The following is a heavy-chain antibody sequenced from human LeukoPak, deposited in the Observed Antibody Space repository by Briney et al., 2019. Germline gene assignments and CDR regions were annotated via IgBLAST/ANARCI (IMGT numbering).Heavy chain of an antibody. CDR2: IYYSGST. CDR3: ARHADIVSPFDY. CDR1: GGSISSGGYY. Sequence: SQTLSLTCTVSGGSISSGGYYWSWIRQHPGKGLEWIGYIYYSGSTYYNPSLKSRVTISVDTSKKQFSLKLSSVTAADTAVYYCARHADIVSPFDYWGQGTLVTVSS. D-gene: IGHD5-12*01. V-gene: IGHV4-31*03. J-gene: IGHJ4*02.